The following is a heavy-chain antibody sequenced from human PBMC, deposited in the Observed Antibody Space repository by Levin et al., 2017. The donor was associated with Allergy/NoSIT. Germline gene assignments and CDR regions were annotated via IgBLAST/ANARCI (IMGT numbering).Heavy chain of an antibody. Sequence: SETLSLTCTVSGGSISSYYWSWIRQPPGKGLEWIGYIYYSGSTNYNPSLKSRVTISVDTSKNQFSLKLSSVTAADTAVYYCARDNRRRYYYYYGMDVWGQGTTVTVSS. V-gene: IGHV4-59*01. CDR3: ARDNRRRYYYYYGMDV. CDR2: IYYSGST. D-gene: IGHD2/OR15-2a*01. CDR1: GGSISSYY. J-gene: IGHJ6*02.